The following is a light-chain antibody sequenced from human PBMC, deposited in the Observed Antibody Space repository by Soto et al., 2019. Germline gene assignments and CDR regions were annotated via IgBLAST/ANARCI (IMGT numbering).Light chain of an antibody. CDR2: EVT. CDR3: SSYADSISVL. Sequence: QSALTQPPSASGSPGQSVTISCTATSSDVGAYNYVSWYQQHPGKAPKLMIYEVTKRPSGVPDRFSGSKSGNTASLTVSGLQAEDEADYYCSSYADSISVLFGGGTKLTVL. CDR1: SSDVGAYNY. V-gene: IGLV2-8*01. J-gene: IGLJ3*02.